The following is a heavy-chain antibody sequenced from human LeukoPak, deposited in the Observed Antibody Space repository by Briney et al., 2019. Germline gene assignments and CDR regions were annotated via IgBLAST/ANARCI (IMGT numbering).Heavy chain of an antibody. CDR2: MHYSGAT. Sequence: SETLSLTCAVSGGSFSGYYWSWIRQPPGKGLEWIGEMHYSGATNYDPTLKSRVTISADTSKNQFSLKLTSVSAADAAVYFCARGNLDGFYFNFWGRGTLVTVSS. J-gene: IGHJ4*02. D-gene: IGHD5-24*01. CDR1: GGSFSGYY. V-gene: IGHV4-34*01. CDR3: ARGNLDGFYFNF.